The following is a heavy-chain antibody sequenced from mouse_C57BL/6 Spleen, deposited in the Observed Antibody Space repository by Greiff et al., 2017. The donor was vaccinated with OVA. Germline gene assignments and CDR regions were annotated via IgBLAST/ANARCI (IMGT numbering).Heavy chain of an antibody. CDR3: ARHSDYGSSYFAY. D-gene: IGHD1-1*01. Sequence: EVKLMESGGDLVKPGGSLKLSCAASGFTFSSYGMSWVRQTPDKRLEWVATISSGGSYTYYPDSVKGRFTISRDNAKNTLYLQMSSLKSEDTAMYYCARHSDYGSSYFAYWGQGTLVTVSA. J-gene: IGHJ3*01. CDR1: GFTFSSYG. V-gene: IGHV5-6*01. CDR2: ISSGGSYT.